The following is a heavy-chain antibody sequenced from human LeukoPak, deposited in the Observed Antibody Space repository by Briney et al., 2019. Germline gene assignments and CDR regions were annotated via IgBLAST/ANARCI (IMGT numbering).Heavy chain of an antibody. D-gene: IGHD5-18*01. CDR3: ARGYSYGYRIDY. CDR1: GFTFSNYW. Sequence: GGSLRLSCVASGFTFSNYWMHWVRQAPEKGLVWVSRINSDGSSTSYADSVKGRFTISRDNAKNTLYLQMNSLRAEDTAVYYCARGYSYGYRIDYWGQGTLVTVS. V-gene: IGHV3-74*01. CDR2: INSDGSST. J-gene: IGHJ4*02.